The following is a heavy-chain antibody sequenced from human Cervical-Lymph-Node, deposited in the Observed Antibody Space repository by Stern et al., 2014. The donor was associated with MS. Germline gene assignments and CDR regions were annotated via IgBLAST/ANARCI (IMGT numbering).Heavy chain of an antibody. J-gene: IGHJ6*02. D-gene: IGHD2-8*02. V-gene: IGHV3-20*01. CDR3: ARAFCTGGVCYSFPFYGMYV. CDR2: IHWTGVST. Sequence: EVQLVEAGGGVVRPGRSLRLSCEASGFTFEDYGMSWVRQSTGKGLEWVAGIHWTGVSTVYAGSVQGRFTISRDNAKNSMYLQMNSLRAEDTALYHCARAFCTGGVCYSFPFYGMYVWGQGTTVTVSS. CDR1: GFTFEDYG.